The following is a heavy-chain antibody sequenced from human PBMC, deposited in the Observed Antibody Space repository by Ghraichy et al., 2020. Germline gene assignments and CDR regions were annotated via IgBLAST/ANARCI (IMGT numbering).Heavy chain of an antibody. D-gene: IGHD3-16*01. Sequence: SETLSLTCTVSGGSISSGGYYWSWIRQHPGKGLEWIGYIYYSGSTYYNPSLKSRVTISVDTSKNQFSLKLSSVTAADTAVYYCARGGLSGITFGGVPMVGGTPHIFDYWGQGTLVTVSS. CDR3: ARGGLSGITFGGVPMVGGTPHIFDY. CDR2: IYYSGST. CDR1: GGSISSGGYY. J-gene: IGHJ4*02. V-gene: IGHV4-31*03.